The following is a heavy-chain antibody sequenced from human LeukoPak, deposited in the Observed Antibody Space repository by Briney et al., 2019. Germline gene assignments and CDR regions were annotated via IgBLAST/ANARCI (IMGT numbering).Heavy chain of an antibody. D-gene: IGHD4-17*01. J-gene: IGHJ4*02. CDR1: RGTFSSYA. CDR3: ASLGGGSTVTTYLNY. CDR2: IIPIFGTA. Sequence: SVKVSCKASRGTFSSYAINWVRQAPGQGLEWMGGIIPIFGTANYAQKFQGRVTITADESTSTAYMELSSLRSEDTAVYYCASLGGGSTVTTYLNYWGQGTLVTVSS. V-gene: IGHV1-69*13.